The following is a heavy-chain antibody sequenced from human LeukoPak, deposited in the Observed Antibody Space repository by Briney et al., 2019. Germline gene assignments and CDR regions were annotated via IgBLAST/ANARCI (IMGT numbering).Heavy chain of an antibody. CDR3: ARGGGAFDI. CDR1: GYSISSGYY. CDR2: IYHSGST. J-gene: IGHJ3*02. Sequence: SETLSLTCAVSGYSISSGYYWGWIRQPPGKGLEWIGSIYHSGSTYYNPSLKSRVTISVDTSKNQFSLKLSSVTAADTAVYYCARGGGAFDIWGHGTMVTVSS. D-gene: IGHD3-16*01. V-gene: IGHV4-38-2*01.